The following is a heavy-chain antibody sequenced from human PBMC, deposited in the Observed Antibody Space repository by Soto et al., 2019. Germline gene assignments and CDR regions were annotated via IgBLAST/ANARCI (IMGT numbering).Heavy chain of an antibody. Sequence: PGGSLRLSCAASGFTFSSYGMHWVRQAPGEGLEWVAVIWYDGSNKYYADSVKGRFTISRDNSKNTLYLQMNSLRAEDTAVYYCARDLGITGTSRQYWGQGTLVTVS. CDR1: GFTFSSYG. D-gene: IGHD1-7*01. CDR2: IWYDGSNK. CDR3: ARDLGITGTSRQY. V-gene: IGHV3-33*01. J-gene: IGHJ4*02.